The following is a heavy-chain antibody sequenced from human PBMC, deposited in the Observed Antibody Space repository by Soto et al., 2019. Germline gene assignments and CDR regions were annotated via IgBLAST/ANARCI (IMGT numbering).Heavy chain of an antibody. CDR2: ITSSSSYI. D-gene: IGHD3-22*01. CDR3: VRARSTDSRPDY. Sequence: EVQLVESGGGLVKPGGSLRLSCAASGFTFSLYSMIWVRQAPGKGLEWVASITSSSSYIYYEDSLKGRFTISRDNAKNSLFLQLDSLIAEDTAVYFCVRARSTDSRPDYWGQGTLVTVSS. CDR1: GFTFSLYS. J-gene: IGHJ4*02. V-gene: IGHV3-21*01.